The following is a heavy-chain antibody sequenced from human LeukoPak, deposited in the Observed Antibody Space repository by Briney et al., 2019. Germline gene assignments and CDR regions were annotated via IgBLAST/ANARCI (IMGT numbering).Heavy chain of an antibody. CDR2: ISGSGGST. J-gene: IGHJ4*02. D-gene: IGHD6-19*01. V-gene: IGHV3-23*01. CDR1: GFTFSSYA. Sequence: GGSLRLSCAASGFTFSSYAMSWVRQAPGKGLEWVSAISGSGGSTYYADSVKGRFTISRDNSKNTLYLQMNSLRAEDTAVYYCAKDLQYSTGWYPYYFDYWGQGTLVTVSS. CDR3: AKDLQYSTGWYPYYFDY.